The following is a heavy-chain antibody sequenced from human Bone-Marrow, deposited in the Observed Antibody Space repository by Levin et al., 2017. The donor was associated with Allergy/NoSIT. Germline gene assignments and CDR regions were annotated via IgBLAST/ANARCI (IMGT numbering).Heavy chain of an antibody. J-gene: IGHJ4*02. D-gene: IGHD2/OR15-2a*01. CDR1: GFSFSTYV. Sequence: GGSLRLSCEASGFSFSTYVMHWVRQAPGKGLEWVSVVWFDSSNRYYADSVKGRFNISRDNSKNSLYLQMSSLRVEDTAIYYCAKGPRSGNINRCESWGQGTLVTVSS. V-gene: IGHV3-33*06. CDR3: AKGPRSGNINRCES. CDR2: VWFDSSNR.